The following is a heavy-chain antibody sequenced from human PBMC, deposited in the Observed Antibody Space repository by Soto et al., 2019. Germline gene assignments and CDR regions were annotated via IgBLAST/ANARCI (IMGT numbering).Heavy chain of an antibody. J-gene: IGHJ4*02. Sequence: QVQLVESGGGVVQPGRSLRLSCAASGFTFSSYAMHWVRQAPGKGLEWVAVISYDGSNKYYADSVKGRFTISRDNSKNTRDLQMNSLRAEDTAVYYCAREALVAGAGTLDYWGQGTLVTVSS. CDR2: ISYDGSNK. D-gene: IGHD6-19*01. CDR3: AREALVAGAGTLDY. V-gene: IGHV3-30-3*01. CDR1: GFTFSSYA.